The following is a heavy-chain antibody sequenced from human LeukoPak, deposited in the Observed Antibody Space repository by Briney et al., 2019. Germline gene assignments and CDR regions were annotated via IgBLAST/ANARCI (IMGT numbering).Heavy chain of an antibody. CDR2: ISAYNGNT. V-gene: IGHV1-18*01. CDR3: ARGAAGYDYYYYMDV. J-gene: IGHJ6*03. D-gene: IGHD3-16*01. CDR1: GYTFTSYG. Sequence: AASVKVSCKASGYTFTSYGISWVRQAPGQGLEWMGWISAYNGNTNYAQKLQGRVTMTTDTSTSTAYMELRSLRSDDTAVYYCARGAAGYDYYYYMDVWGKGTTVTISS.